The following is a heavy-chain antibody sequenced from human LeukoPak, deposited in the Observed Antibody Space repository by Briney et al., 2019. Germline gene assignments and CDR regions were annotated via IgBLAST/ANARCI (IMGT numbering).Heavy chain of an antibody. CDR2: ISGSGGST. D-gene: IGHD3-10*01. V-gene: IGHV3-23*01. J-gene: IGHJ3*02. Sequence: PGGSLRLSCAASGFTFSSYAMSWVRQAPGKGLEWVSAISGSGGSTYYADSVKGRFTISRDNSKNTLYLQMNSLRAEDTAVYYCAKDPGLLWFGELLHHDAFDIWGQGTMVTVSS. CDR1: GFTFSSYA. CDR3: AKDPGLLWFGELLHHDAFDI.